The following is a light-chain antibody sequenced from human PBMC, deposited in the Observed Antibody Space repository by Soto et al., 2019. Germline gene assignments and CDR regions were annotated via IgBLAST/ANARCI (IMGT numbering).Light chain of an antibody. J-gene: IGKJ1*01. V-gene: IGKV3-20*01. Sequence: ETVLTQSPGTLSLSPGERATLSCRASQTVSSNYLAWYQQKPGQAPRLLIYGASSRATGIPDRVSGSGSGTDCTLTLSRLEPEDFAVYYCQQHGASPPSWTFGQGTKVEIK. CDR2: GAS. CDR3: QQHGASPPSWT. CDR1: QTVSSNY.